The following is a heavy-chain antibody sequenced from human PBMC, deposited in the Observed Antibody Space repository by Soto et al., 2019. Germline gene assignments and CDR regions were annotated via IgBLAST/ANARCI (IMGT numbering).Heavy chain of an antibody. J-gene: IGHJ4*01. Sequence: QLHLVQSGAEVKKAGSSVKVSCKASGGTVSSYAITWVRQAPGKGLEWMGVLIPIFVSAHYAPKFQGRITITADESTSTAYMELSGLTSEDTAIYYCARDVSSDTTGFRGYDLWGHVTQVTVSS. CDR1: GGTVSSYA. D-gene: IGHD3-10*01. CDR2: LIPIFVSA. CDR3: ARDVSSDTTGFRGYDL. V-gene: IGHV1-69*01.